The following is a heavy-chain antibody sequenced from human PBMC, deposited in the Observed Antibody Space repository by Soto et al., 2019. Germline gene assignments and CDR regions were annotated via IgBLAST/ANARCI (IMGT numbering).Heavy chain of an antibody. CDR2: INHSGST. CDR1: GGAFGGYY. Sequence: SETLSLTCAVYGGAFGGYYCSFIRHPPLKGLEWIGEINHSGSTNYNPSLKSRVTISVDTSKNQFSLKLSSVTAADTAVYYCARDTVDSSGYSAGVDYWGQGTLVTVSS. D-gene: IGHD3-22*01. CDR3: ARDTVDSSGYSAGVDY. J-gene: IGHJ4*02. V-gene: IGHV4-34*01.